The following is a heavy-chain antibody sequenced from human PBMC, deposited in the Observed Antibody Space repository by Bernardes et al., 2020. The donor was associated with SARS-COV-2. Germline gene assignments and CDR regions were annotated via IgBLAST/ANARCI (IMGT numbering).Heavy chain of an antibody. CDR2: ISSSGGST. CDR1: GFSFRSYA. J-gene: IGHJ4*02. V-gene: IGHV3-23*01. Sequence: GGSLRLSCAASGFSFRSYAMSWVRQAPGKGLGWVSTISSSGGSTYYADSVKGRFTISRDNSKNTLYLQMNSLRAEDTAVYYCAKDVTMIVVVTLDYWGQGTLVTVSS. CDR3: AKDVTMIVVVTLDY. D-gene: IGHD3-22*01.